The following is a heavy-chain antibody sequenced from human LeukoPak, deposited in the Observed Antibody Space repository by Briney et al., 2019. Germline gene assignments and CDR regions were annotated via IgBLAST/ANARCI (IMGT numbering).Heavy chain of an antibody. CDR3: TRGNIVVVPAAPPAY. Sequence: ASVKVSCKASGYTFTSYYIQWVRQAAGQGLEWLGMINPSGDSTTYAQKFQAIVTMTRGTSTNTVYLELSSLTSEDTALYYCTRGNIVVVPAAPPAYWGQGTLVTVSS. V-gene: IGHV1-46*01. CDR1: GYTFTSYY. J-gene: IGHJ4*02. D-gene: IGHD2-2*01. CDR2: INPSGDST.